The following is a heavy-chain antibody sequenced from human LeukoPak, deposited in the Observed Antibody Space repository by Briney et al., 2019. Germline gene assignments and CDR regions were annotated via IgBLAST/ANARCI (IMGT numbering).Heavy chain of an antibody. D-gene: IGHD4-17*01. CDR2: IHFTGST. V-gene: IGHV4-31*03. CDR3: ARATTASTGFGYFDS. CDR1: DDSLISGTYY. Sequence: SQTLSLTCTVSDDSLISGTYYWNWIRQYPGKGLEWVGYIHFTGSTDYSPSLKSRGTILVDKSKNHFSLNVNSVTAADTAVYYCARATTASTGFGYFDSWGQGALVTVSS. J-gene: IGHJ4*02.